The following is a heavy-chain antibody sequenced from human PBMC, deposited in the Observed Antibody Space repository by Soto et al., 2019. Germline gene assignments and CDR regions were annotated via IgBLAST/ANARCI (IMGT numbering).Heavy chain of an antibody. D-gene: IGHD6-6*01. V-gene: IGHV4-31*03. Sequence: QVQLQESGPGLVKPSQTLSLTCTVSGGSISSGGYYWSWIRQHPGKGLEWIGYIYYSGSTYYNPSLKSRVIISVDTSKNQFSLKLSSVTAADTAVYYCARAGLERGDSSSPMEVFDYWGQGTLVTVSS. CDR1: GGSISSGGYY. CDR2: IYYSGST. CDR3: ARAGLERGDSSSPMEVFDY. J-gene: IGHJ4*02.